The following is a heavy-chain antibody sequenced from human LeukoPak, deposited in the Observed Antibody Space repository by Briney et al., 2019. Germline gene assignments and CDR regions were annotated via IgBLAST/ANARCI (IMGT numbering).Heavy chain of an antibody. D-gene: IGHD3-10*01. Sequence: PSETLSLTCTVSGGSISSYYWSWVRQAPGKGLEWVSGISGSGGSTYYADSVKGRFTISRDNSKNTLYLQMNSLRAEDTAVYYCAKDLRLRGVYYFDYWGQGTLVTVSS. CDR2: ISGSGGST. CDR3: AKDLRLRGVYYFDY. J-gene: IGHJ4*02. V-gene: IGHV3-23*01. CDR1: GGSISSYY.